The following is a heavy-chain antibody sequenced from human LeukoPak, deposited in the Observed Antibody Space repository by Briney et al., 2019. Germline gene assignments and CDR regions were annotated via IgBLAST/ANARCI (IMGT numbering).Heavy chain of an antibody. Sequence: GESLKISCKGSGYRFTGFWIGWVRQMPGKGLEWMGIIYPDDSDTRYSPSFQGQVTISADKSIITAYLQWSSLKASDTAMYYCARCGAVAGTLGAFDIWGQGTMVTVS. CDR1: GYRFTGFW. J-gene: IGHJ3*02. CDR3: ARCGAVAGTLGAFDI. V-gene: IGHV5-51*01. CDR2: IYPDDSDT. D-gene: IGHD6-19*01.